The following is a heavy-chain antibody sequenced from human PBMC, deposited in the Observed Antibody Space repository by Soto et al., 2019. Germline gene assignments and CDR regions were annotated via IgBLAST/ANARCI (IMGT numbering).Heavy chain of an antibody. CDR2: IYHSGST. V-gene: IGHV4-4*02. CDR1: GGSISSSNW. CDR3: AINFYGSGSYYFPNWFDP. J-gene: IGHJ5*02. D-gene: IGHD3-10*01. Sequence: QVQLQESGPGLVKPSGTLSLTCAVSGGSISSSNWWSWVRQHPGKGLEWIGEIYHSGSTNYNTSLKSRVTISVDKSKNQYSLKLSSVTAADTAVYYCAINFYGSGSYYFPNWFDPWGPGTLVTVSS.